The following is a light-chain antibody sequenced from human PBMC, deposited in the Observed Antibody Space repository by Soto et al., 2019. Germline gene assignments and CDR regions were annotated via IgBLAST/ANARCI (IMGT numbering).Light chain of an antibody. CDR3: QKYNSAPWT. V-gene: IGKV1-27*01. J-gene: IGKJ1*01. CDR1: QGISNY. Sequence: SPSLLAASICHRVNITCRASQGISNYLDWYQQKPGKVPKLLIYAASSLQSGVPSRFSGSGSGTDFTLTISSLQPEDVATYYCQKYNSAPWTFGQGTKVDIK. CDR2: AAS.